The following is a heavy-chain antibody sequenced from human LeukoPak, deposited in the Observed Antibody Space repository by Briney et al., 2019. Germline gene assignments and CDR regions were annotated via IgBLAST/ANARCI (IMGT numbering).Heavy chain of an antibody. CDR2: ISGSGIST. CDR3: AKGVGDGYNYGAFDI. CDR1: GLTFSTYA. Sequence: GGSLRLSCAASGLTFSTYAMSWVRQAPGKGLEWVSAISGSGISTFYADSVKGRFTVSRDNSKNTLYLQMNSLRAEDTAVYYCAKGVGDGYNYGAFDIWGQGTMVTVSS. V-gene: IGHV3-23*01. J-gene: IGHJ3*02. D-gene: IGHD5-24*01.